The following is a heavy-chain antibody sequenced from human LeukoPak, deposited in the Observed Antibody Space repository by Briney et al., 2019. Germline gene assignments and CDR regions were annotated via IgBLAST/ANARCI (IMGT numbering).Heavy chain of an antibody. V-gene: IGHV4-34*01. CDR1: GGSFSGYY. J-gene: IGHJ4*02. Sequence: LETLSLTCAVYGGSFSGYYWSWIRQPPGKGLEWIGEINHSGSTNYNPSLKSRVTISVDTSKNQFSLKLSSVTAADTAVYYCARGQLYYDFWSGYYPYDYWGQGTLVTVSS. CDR3: ARGQLYYDFWSGYYPYDY. CDR2: INHSGST. D-gene: IGHD3-3*01.